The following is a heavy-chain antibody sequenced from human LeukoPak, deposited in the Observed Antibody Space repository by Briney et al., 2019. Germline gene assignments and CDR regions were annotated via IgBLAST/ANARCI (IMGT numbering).Heavy chain of an antibody. CDR2: IDPSDSYT. Sequence: GESLKISCKGSGXXFTSYWISWVXQMPGXGLEWMGRIDPSDSYTNYSPSFQGHVTISADKSISTAYLQWSSLKASDTAMYYCARHLLAPDIVXXPAATPGANYFDYWGQGTLVTVCS. CDR1: GXXFTSYW. CDR3: ARHLLAPDIVXXPAATPGANYFDY. V-gene: IGHV5-10-1*01. D-gene: IGHD2-2*01. J-gene: IGHJ4*02.